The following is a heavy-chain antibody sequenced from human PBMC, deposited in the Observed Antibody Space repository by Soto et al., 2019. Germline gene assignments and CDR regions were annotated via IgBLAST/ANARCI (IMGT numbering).Heavy chain of an antibody. Sequence: QVQLVESGGGLVKPGGSLRLSCAASGFTFSDYYMSWIRQAPGKGLEWVSYISSSSSHTNYADSVKGRFTISRDNAKNSLYLQMNSLRAEDTAVYYCARANTDMGSYYFDYWGQGTLVTVSS. CDR2: ISSSSSHT. J-gene: IGHJ4*02. D-gene: IGHD5-18*01. V-gene: IGHV3-11*06. CDR3: ARANTDMGSYYFDY. CDR1: GFTFSDYY.